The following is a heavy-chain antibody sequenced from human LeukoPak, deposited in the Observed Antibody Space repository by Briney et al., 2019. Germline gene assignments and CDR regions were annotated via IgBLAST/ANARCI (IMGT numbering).Heavy chain of an antibody. V-gene: IGHV4-34*01. CDR3: ARGSRITMIVVVIPVAAFDI. CDR2: INHSGST. J-gene: IGHJ3*02. Sequence: SETLSLTCAVYGGSLSGYYWSWIRQPPGKGLEWIGEINHSGSTNYNPSLKSRVTISVDTSKNRFSLKLSSVTAADTAVYYCARGSRITMIVVVIPVAAFDIWGQGTMVTVSS. D-gene: IGHD3-22*01. CDR1: GGSLSGYY.